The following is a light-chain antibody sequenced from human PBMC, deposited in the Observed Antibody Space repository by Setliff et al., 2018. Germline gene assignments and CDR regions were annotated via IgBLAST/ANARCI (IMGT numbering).Light chain of an antibody. V-gene: IGLV1-44*01. Sequence: SVLIQPPSASGTPGQRVTMSCSGSSSNIGSRNVNWYQQVPGTAPKLLISKNNQRSSGVPDRFSGSKSGTSASLAISGLQSEDEADYYCAAWDGSLNVVVFGGGTKVTVL. CDR1: SSNIGSRN. CDR3: AAWDGSLNVVV. CDR2: KNN. J-gene: IGLJ2*01.